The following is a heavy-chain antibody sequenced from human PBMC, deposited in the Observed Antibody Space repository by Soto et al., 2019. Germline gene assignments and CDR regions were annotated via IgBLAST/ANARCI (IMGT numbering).Heavy chain of an antibody. Sequence: QITLKASGPTLVKPTQTLTLTCTFSGFSLSTSGVGVGWIRQPPGKALECLALIYWDDDKRYSPSLKSRLTSTKDTSRNQVVLTITNMDPVDTATYYCAQVVGFVRFDSWGQGTLVTVSS. CDR2: IYWDDDK. D-gene: IGHD1-26*01. V-gene: IGHV2-5*02. CDR1: GFSLSTSGVG. CDR3: AQVVGFVRFDS. J-gene: IGHJ4*02.